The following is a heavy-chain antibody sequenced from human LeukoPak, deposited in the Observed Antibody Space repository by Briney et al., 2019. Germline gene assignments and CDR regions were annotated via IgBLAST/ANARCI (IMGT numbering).Heavy chain of an antibody. CDR3: AREVAVAGTYYYYYMDV. CDR2: INPNSGGT. CDR1: GYAFTGYY. Sequence: GASVKVSCKASGYAFTGYYMHWVRQAPGQGLEWMGWINPNSGGTNYAQKFQGRVTMTRDTSISTAYMELSRLRSDDTAVYYCAREVAVAGTYYYYYMDVWGKGTTVTVSS. V-gene: IGHV1-2*02. J-gene: IGHJ6*03. D-gene: IGHD6-19*01.